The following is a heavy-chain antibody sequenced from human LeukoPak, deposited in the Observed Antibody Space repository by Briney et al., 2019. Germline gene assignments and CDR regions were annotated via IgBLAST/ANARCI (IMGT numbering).Heavy chain of an antibody. D-gene: IGHD2-21*02. V-gene: IGHV4-59*08. CDR2: IFYSGTT. Sequence: SETLSLTCTVSGGSVSGYYWSWIRQSPGKGLEWIGYIFYSGTTLYSPSLKSRVTMSVDTSENQFSLKLTSVTAADTAVYYYARHDVVPVIRRGFDFWGQGILVTVSS. J-gene: IGHJ4*02. CDR3: ARHDVVPVIRRGFDF. CDR1: GGSVSGYY.